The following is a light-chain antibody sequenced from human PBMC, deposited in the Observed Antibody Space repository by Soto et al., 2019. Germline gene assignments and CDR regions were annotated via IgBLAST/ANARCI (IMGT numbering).Light chain of an antibody. CDR3: QQYGSSPLGYT. J-gene: IGKJ2*01. Sequence: EIVLTQSPGTLPLSPGERATLSCRASQSVSSSYLAWYQQKPGQAPRLLIYGASSRATGIPDRFSGSGSGTDFTLTISRLEPEDFPVYYCQQYGSSPLGYTFGQGTMLEIK. V-gene: IGKV3-20*01. CDR1: QSVSSSY. CDR2: GAS.